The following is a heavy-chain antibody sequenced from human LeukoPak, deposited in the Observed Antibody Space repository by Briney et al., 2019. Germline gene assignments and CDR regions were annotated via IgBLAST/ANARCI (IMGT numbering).Heavy chain of an antibody. Sequence: GGSLRLSCVASGFTFSDYYVSWIRQAPGKGLEWVSYISSSGINIYYADSVKGRFTISRDNAKNSLYLQMNSLRAEDTAVYYCAKSPYSSSSFDYWGQGTLVTVSS. CDR2: ISSSGINI. CDR1: GFTFSDYY. V-gene: IGHV3-11*04. CDR3: AKSPYSSSSFDY. D-gene: IGHD6-6*01. J-gene: IGHJ4*02.